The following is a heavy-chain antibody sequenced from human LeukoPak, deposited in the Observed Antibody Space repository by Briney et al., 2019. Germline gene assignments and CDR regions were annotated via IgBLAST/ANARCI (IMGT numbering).Heavy chain of an antibody. CDR2: IRYDGSNK. CDR1: GFTFSSYG. Sequence: GGSLRLSCAASGFTFSSYGMHWVRQAPGKGLEWVAFIRYDGSNKYYADSVKGRFTISRDNSKNTLYLAMNSLRAEDTAVYYCAKAYDSSAFYLDSWGQGTLVTVSS. V-gene: IGHV3-30*02. CDR3: AKAYDSSAFYLDS. J-gene: IGHJ4*02. D-gene: IGHD3-22*01.